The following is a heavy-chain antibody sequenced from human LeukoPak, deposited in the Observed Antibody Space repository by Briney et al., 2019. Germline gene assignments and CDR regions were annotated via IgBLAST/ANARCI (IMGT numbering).Heavy chain of an antibody. CDR3: ARRDRTRNWFDP. J-gene: IGHJ5*02. CDR2: ITSSGSAK. CDR1: GFTFSDYY. V-gene: IGHV3-11*04. Sequence: GGSLRLSCVASGFTFSDYYMGWIRQAPGKGLEWVSYITSSGSAKHYADSVKGRFTISRDNAKNLLYLQMNSLRAEDTAVYYCARRDRTRNWFDPWGQGTLVTVSS.